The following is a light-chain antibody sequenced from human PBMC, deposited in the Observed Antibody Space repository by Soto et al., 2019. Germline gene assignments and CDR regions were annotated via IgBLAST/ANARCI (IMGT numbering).Light chain of an antibody. CDR1: QTVSSNH. J-gene: IGKJ5*01. CDR3: QHYGSTSPIT. Sequence: EVVLTQSPGTLSLSPGERATLSCRASQTVSSNHLIWYQQKPGQAPTLLIYGASSRDTGIPYRFSGSASGTDFTLTISKLEPEDCAVYYCQHYGSTSPITFGQGTRLEIK. CDR2: GAS. V-gene: IGKV3-20*01.